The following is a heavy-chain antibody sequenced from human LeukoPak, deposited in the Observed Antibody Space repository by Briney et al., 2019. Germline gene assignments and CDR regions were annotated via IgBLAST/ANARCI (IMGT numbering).Heavy chain of an antibody. CDR3: ARDSSTSCFDY. D-gene: IGHD2-2*01. CDR1: GFTFSIFS. J-gene: IGHJ4*02. CDR2: ITPTSSYI. Sequence: GGSLRLSCGASGFTFSIFSMNWVRQAPGKGLEWVSSITPTSSYIYYADSVRGRFTISRDNAKNSLYLQMNSLRAEDTAVYYCARDSSTSCFDYWGQGTLVTVSS. V-gene: IGHV3-21*01.